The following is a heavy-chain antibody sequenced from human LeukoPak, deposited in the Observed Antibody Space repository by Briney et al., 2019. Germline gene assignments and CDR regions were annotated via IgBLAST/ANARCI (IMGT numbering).Heavy chain of an antibody. CDR2: ISGSGYSP. V-gene: IGHV3-23*01. CDR1: GFTFSSYT. D-gene: IGHD1-26*01. CDR3: AKLGSGSYYRFDY. Sequence: LRLSXAASGFTFSSYTMSWVRQAPGKGLEWVSAISGSGYSPNYADSVKGRFTISRDNSKNTLYLQMNNLRAEDTAIYYCAKLGSGSYYRFDYWGQGTLVTVSS. J-gene: IGHJ4*02.